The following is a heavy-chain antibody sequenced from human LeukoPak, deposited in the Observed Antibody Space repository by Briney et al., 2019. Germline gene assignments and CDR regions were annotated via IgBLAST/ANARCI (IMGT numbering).Heavy chain of an antibody. CDR3: ARDVGEYCSSTNCYASHY. CDR1: GGTFSSYA. V-gene: IGHV1-69*06. J-gene: IGHJ4*02. Sequence: SVKVSCKASGGTFSSYAISWVRQAPGQGLEWMGGIIPIFGTANYAQKFQGRVTITADKSTSTAYMELSSLRSEDTAVYYCARDVGEYCSSTNCYASHYWGQGTLVTVSS. D-gene: IGHD2-2*01. CDR2: IIPIFGTA.